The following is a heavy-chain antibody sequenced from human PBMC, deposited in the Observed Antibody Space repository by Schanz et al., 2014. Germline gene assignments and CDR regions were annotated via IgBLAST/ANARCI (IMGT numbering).Heavy chain of an antibody. CDR3: ARERDALDI. V-gene: IGHV4-31*02. J-gene: IGHJ3*02. Sequence: HLVESGGGLIQPGGSLRLSCAASGFTVSDNYMTWIRQHPGKGLEWIGYIYYRGSTYYNPSLKSRVTISTDMSRNQFSLRLKSVTAADTALYYCARERDALDIWGQGTMVIVSS. CDR2: IYYRGST. CDR1: GFTVSDNY.